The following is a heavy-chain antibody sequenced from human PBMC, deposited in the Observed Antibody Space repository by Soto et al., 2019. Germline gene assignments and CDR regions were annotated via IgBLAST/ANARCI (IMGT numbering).Heavy chain of an antibody. D-gene: IGHD5-12*01. CDR3: ARVVLEWLPTSGFDY. J-gene: IGHJ4*02. Sequence: QIQLVQSGAEVKKPGASVKVSCKASGYSFTSYGITWVRQAPGQGPEWLGWTTAENGNTNYAQKFQGRSTMTTDTSTNTAFMELRGLRSDDTAVYYCARVVLEWLPTSGFDYWGQGTLVTVSS. CDR1: GYSFTSYG. V-gene: IGHV1-18*04. CDR2: TTAENGNT.